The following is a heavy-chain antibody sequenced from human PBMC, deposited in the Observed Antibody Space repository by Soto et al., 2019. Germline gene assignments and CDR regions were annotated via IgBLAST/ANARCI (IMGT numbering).Heavy chain of an antibody. J-gene: IGHJ4*02. V-gene: IGHV5-51*01. CDR1: GYSFAGYW. CDR3: ARQRLWGTSGYYYFEN. D-gene: IGHD3-22*01. CDR2: IYPGGSDT. Sequence: LGESLKISCKGSGYSFAGYWITWVRQMPGKGLEWMGIIYPGGSDTRYSPSFQGQVTITVDKSINTAYLQWSRLKASDTAIYYCARQRLWGTSGYYYFENWGQGTLGTVS.